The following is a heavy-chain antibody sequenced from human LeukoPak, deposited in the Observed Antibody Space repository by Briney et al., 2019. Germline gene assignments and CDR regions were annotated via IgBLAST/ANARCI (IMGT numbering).Heavy chain of an antibody. Sequence: LETLSLTCTVSGGSIISSSYYWGWIRQPPEKGLEWIGSIHFSGSPYHNPSLKSRVTMSVDTSKNQVSLKLSSVTAADTAVYFCTRLLHDSRGYYYFDYWGQGTLATVSS. CDR3: TRLLHDSRGYYYFDY. V-gene: IGHV4-39*01. CDR2: IHFSGSP. J-gene: IGHJ4*02. D-gene: IGHD3-22*01. CDR1: GGSIISSSYY.